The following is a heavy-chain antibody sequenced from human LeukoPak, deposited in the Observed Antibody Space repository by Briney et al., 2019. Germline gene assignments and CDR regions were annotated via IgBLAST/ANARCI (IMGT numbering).Heavy chain of an antibody. CDR1: GGTFSSYA. CDR3: AQTTPRWFRNWFDP. CDR2: IIPILGIA. J-gene: IGHJ5*02. V-gene: IGHV1-69*04. Sequence: ASVKVSCKASGGTFSSYAISWVRQAPGQGLEWMGRIIPILGIANYAQKFQGRVTITADKSTSTAYMELSSLRSEDTAVYYCAQTTPRWFRNWFDPWGQGTLVTVSS. D-gene: IGHD3-10*01.